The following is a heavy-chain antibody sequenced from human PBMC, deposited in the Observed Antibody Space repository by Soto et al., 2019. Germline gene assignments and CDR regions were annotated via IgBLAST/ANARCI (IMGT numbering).Heavy chain of an antibody. CDR1: GDTFSGYS. CDR2: IIPLFGTT. D-gene: IGHD5-12*01. J-gene: IGHJ4*02. Sequence: QVQLVQSGAEVKKPGSSVKVSCKASGDTFSGYSISWVRQAPGQGPEWMGGIIPLFGTTNYAQRFQDRVTITADISTSTAYMELSSLKSEDTAIYYCARDLGSGYDPGDYWGQGTLVIVSS. V-gene: IGHV1-69*14. CDR3: ARDLGSGYDPGDY.